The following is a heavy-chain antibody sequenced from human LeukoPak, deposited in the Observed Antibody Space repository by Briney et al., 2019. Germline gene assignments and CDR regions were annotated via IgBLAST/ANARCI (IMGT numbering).Heavy chain of an antibody. CDR1: GGTFSSYA. V-gene: IGHV1-2*02. CDR2: INPNSGGT. D-gene: IGHD6-13*01. CDR3: AGLAAAGTSFDY. Sequence: ASVKVSCKASGGTFSSYAISWVRQAPGQGLEWMGWINPNSGGTNYAQKFQGRVTMTRDTSISTAYMELSRLRSDDTAVYYCAGLAAAGTSFDYWGQGTLVTVSS. J-gene: IGHJ4*02.